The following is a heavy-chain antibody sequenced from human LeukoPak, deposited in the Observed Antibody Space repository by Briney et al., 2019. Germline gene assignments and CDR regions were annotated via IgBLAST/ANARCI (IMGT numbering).Heavy chain of an antibody. CDR3: ARDRDLGNYYDGMVV. CDR1: GDSVSTNSAA. J-gene: IGHJ6*02. Sequence: SATLSLTCAISGDSVSTNSAAWSWNRQSPSRGLEWLGRTYYRSRWYNDYAVSVKSRITIKSDTSKNQFSLQLNSVTPEDTAVYYCARDRDLGNYYDGMVVWGQSTTVTVSS. D-gene: IGHD7-27*01. CDR2: TYYRSRWYN. V-gene: IGHV6-1*01.